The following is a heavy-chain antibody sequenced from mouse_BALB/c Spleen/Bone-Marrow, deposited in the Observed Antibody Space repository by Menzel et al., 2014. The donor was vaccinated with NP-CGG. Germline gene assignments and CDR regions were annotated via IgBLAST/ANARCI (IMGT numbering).Heavy chain of an antibody. J-gene: IGHJ2*01. D-gene: IGHD2-10*01. CDR3: ARGAYYGNYFDY. V-gene: IGHV1-39*01. CDR2: INPYYGST. CDR1: GYSFTDYI. Sequence: VHVKQSGPELVKPGASVKISCKASGYSFTDYIMLWVKQSHGKSLEWIGNINPYYGSTSYNLKFKGKATLTVDKSPSTAYMQLNSLTSEDSAVYYCARGAYYGNYFDYWGQGTTLTVSS.